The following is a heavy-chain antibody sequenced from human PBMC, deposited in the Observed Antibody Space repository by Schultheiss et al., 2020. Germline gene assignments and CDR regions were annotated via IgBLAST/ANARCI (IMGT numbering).Heavy chain of an antibody. CDR3: ARHGGVGDGYNSYLNGMDV. CDR2: IIPILGIA. J-gene: IGHJ6*02. CDR1: GGTFSSYA. V-gene: IGHV1-69*04. D-gene: IGHD5-24*01. Sequence: SVKVSCKASGGTFSSYAISWVRQAPGQGLEWMGRIIPILGIANYAQKFQGRVTITADESTSTAYMELSSLRSEDTAVYYCARHGGVGDGYNSYLNGMDVWGQGTTVTVSS.